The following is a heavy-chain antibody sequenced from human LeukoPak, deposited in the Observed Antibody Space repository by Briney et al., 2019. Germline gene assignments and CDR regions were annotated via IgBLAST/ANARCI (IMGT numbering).Heavy chain of an antibody. V-gene: IGHV3-23*01. CDR1: GFTFSSYA. D-gene: IGHD3-10*01. Sequence: GGSLRLSCAASGFTFSSYAMSWVRQAPGKGLEWVSAISGSGGSTYYADSVEGRFTISRDNSKNTLYLQMNSLRAEDTAAYYCEHDDGGFDYWGQGTLVTVSS. CDR3: EHDDGGFDY. J-gene: IGHJ4*02. CDR2: ISGSGGST.